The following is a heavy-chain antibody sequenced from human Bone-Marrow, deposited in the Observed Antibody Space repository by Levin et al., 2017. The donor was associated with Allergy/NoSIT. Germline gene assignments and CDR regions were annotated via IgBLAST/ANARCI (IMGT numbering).Heavy chain of an antibody. CDR1: RGTFSNSG. CDR2: ISPRSGTP. D-gene: IGHD3-10*01. V-gene: IGHV1-69*06. J-gene: IGHJ6*02. CDR3: TSDPFTMVRGVIITSKLFGMDV. Sequence: SVKVSCKVSRGTFSNSGISWVRHVPGQGLEWMGGISPRSGTPTYAQNFQGRVTMMADSSTTTVYMDLSSLKFEDTAVYYCTSDPFTMVRGVIITSKLFGMDVWGQGTTVIVSS.